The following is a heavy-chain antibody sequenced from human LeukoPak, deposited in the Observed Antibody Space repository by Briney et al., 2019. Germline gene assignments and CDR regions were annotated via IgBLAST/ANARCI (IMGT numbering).Heavy chain of an antibody. CDR2: IYTSGST. V-gene: IGHV4-61*02. D-gene: IGHD6-13*01. CDR1: GDSISSGSYY. Sequence: SQTLSLTCTVSGDSISSGSYYWSWIRQPAGKGLEWIGRIYTSGSTNYNPSLKSRVTMSVDTSKNQFSLKLSSVTAADTAVYYCARSKSSSWYVDYWGQGTLVTVSS. J-gene: IGHJ4*02. CDR3: ARSKSSSWYVDY.